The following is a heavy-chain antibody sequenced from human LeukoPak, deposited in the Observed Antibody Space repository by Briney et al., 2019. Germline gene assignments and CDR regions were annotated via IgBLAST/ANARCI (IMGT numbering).Heavy chain of an antibody. V-gene: IGHV3-64*01. Sequence: GGSLRLSCAASGFTFSSHAMHWVRQAPGKGLEYVSAISSNGGSTYYANSVKGRFTISRDNSKNTLYLQMGSLRAEDMAVYYCARDRYYDSSGPATLWYWGQGTLVTVSS. CDR3: ARDRYYDSSGPATLWY. CDR1: GFTFSSHA. J-gene: IGHJ4*02. D-gene: IGHD3-22*01. CDR2: ISSNGGST.